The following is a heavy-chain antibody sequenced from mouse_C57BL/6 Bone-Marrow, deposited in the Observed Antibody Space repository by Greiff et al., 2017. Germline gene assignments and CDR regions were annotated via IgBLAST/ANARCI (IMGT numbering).Heavy chain of an antibody. CDR2: IDPNSGGT. CDR3: ARPPFSY. Sequence: QVQLQQPGAELVKPGASVKLSCKASGYTFTSYWMHWVKQRPGRGLEWIGRIDPNSGGTKYNEKFKSKATLTVDKPSSTAYMQLSSLSSGDSAVYYCARPPFSYWGQGTLVTASA. CDR1: GYTFTSYW. V-gene: IGHV1-72*01. J-gene: IGHJ3*01.